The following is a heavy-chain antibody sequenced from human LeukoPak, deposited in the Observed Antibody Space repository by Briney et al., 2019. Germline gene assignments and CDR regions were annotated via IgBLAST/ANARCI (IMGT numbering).Heavy chain of an antibody. J-gene: IGHJ4*02. CDR3: AKANGGVVVVAANLGGDY. D-gene: IGHD2-15*01. V-gene: IGHV3-23*01. CDR2: ISGSGGST. Sequence: GGSLRLSCAASGFTFSSYAMSWVRQAPGKGLEWVSAISGSGGSTYYADSVKGRFTISRDNSKNTLYLQMNSLRAEDTAVYYCAKANGGVVVVAANLGGDYWGQGTLVTVSS. CDR1: GFTFSSYA.